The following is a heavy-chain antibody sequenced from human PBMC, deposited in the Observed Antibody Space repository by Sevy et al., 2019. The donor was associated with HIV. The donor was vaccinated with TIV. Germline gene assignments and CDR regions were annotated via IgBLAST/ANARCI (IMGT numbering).Heavy chain of an antibody. Sequence: LSLTCAASGITLSNYGVNWVRQAPGKRLEWVSYISSRSGTIYYADSVKGRFTISRDNAKNTLSLQMNSLRAEDTAVYYCARGGYPRPFDYWGQGTLVTVSS. CDR3: ARGGYPRPFDY. V-gene: IGHV3-48*01. J-gene: IGHJ4*02. D-gene: IGHD1-1*01. CDR1: GITLSNYG. CDR2: ISSRSGTI.